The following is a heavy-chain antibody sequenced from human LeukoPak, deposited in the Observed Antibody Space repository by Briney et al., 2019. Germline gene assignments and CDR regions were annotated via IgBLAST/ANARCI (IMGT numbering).Heavy chain of an antibody. V-gene: IGHV4-61*02. J-gene: IGHJ4*02. D-gene: IGHD3-10*01. CDR1: GGSISSGSYY. CDR2: IYTSGST. CDR3: ATLGKPNYYGSGSYFPDY. Sequence: SETLSLTCTVSGGSISSGSYYWSWIRQPAGKGLEWIGRIYTSGSTNYNPSLKSRVTISVDTSKNQFSLKLSSVTAADTAVYYCATLGKPNYYGSGSYFPDYWGQGTLVTVSS.